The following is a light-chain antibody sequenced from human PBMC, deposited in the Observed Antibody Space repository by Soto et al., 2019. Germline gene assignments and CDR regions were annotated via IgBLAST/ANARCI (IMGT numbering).Light chain of an antibody. CDR1: SSDVGSHNY. CDR2: DVS. J-gene: IGLJ2*01. Sequence: QSALTQPASVSGSPGQSITISCTGTSSDVGSHNYVSWYQQHPGKAPKLMIYDVSNRPSGVSNRFSGSKSGNTASLTLSGLQAEDEADYYCSSYTSSSTLGFGGGTKLTVL. V-gene: IGLV2-14*03. CDR3: SSYTSSSTLG.